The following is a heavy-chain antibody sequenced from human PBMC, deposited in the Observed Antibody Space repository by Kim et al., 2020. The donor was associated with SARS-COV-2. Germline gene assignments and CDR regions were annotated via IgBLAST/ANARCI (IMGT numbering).Heavy chain of an antibody. CDR1: GGSISSGSYY. Sequence: SETLSLTCNVSGGSISSGSYYWSWIRQPAGKGLEWIGRINATARTNYNPSLKSRVTISVDTSKNHFSLKLTSVTAADTAVYYCARGPKIASGGTSFDYWGQGTQVTVSS. CDR2: INATART. CDR3: ARGPKIASGGTSFDY. V-gene: IGHV4-61*02. J-gene: IGHJ4*02. D-gene: IGHD6-13*01.